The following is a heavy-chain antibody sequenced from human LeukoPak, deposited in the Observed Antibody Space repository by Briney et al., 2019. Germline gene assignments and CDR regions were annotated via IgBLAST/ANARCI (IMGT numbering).Heavy chain of an antibody. V-gene: IGHV4-30-2*01. CDR2: IYHSGST. D-gene: IGHD7-27*01. CDR3: ASNNWGSKGY. CDR1: GGSISSGGYY. Sequence: SQTLSLTCTVSGGSISSGGYYWSWIRQPPGKGLEWIGYIYHSGSTYYNPSLKSRVTISVDRSKNQFSLKLSSVIAADTAVYYCASNNWGSKGYWGQGTLVTVSS. J-gene: IGHJ4*02.